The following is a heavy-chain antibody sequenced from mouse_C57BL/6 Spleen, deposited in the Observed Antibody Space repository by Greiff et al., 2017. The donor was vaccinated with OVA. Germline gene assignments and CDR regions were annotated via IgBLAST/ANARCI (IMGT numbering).Heavy chain of an antibody. Sequence: EVKVVESGGGLVKPGGSLKLSCAASGFTFSDYGMHWVRQAPEKGLEWVAYLSSGSSTIYYADKVKGRYTISRDNAKNTLFLQMTSLRSEYTAMYYCARRDGSLYAMDYWGQGTSVTVSS. V-gene: IGHV5-17*01. D-gene: IGHD1-1*01. CDR2: LSSGSSTI. CDR1: GFTFSDYG. CDR3: ARRDGSLYAMDY. J-gene: IGHJ4*01.